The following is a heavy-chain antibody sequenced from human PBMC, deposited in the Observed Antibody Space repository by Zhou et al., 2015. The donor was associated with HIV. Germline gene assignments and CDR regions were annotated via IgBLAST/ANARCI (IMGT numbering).Heavy chain of an antibody. CDR2: IIPIFGTA. CDR1: GGTFSSYA. D-gene: IGHD6-13*01. J-gene: IGHJ6*02. V-gene: IGHV1-69*06. CDR3: ARDQFSDSSSWYDYYYYYGMDV. Sequence: QVQLVQSGAEVKKPGSSVKVSCKASGGTFSSYAISWVRQAPGQGLEWMGGIIPIFGTANYAQKFQGRVTITADKFTSTAYMELSSLRSEDTAVYYCARDQFSDSSSWYDYYYYYGMDVWGQGTTVTVSS.